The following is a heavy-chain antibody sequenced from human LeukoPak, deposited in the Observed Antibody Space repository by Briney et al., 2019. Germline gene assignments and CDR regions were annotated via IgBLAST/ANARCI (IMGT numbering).Heavy chain of an antibody. CDR1: GGSISSYY. CDR2: IYTSGST. J-gene: IGHJ4*02. V-gene: IGHV4-4*07. Sequence: SETLSLTCTVSGGSISSYYWSWIRQPAGKGLEWNGRIYTSGSTNYNPSLKSRVTMSVDTSKNQFSLKLSSVTAADTAVYYCARTYCSSTSCYGGWVHFDYWGQGTLVTVSS. D-gene: IGHD2-2*01. CDR3: ARTYCSSTSCYGGWVHFDY.